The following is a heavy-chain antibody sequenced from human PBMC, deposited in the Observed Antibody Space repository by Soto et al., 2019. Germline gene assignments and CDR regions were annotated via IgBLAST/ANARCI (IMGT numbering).Heavy chain of an antibody. V-gene: IGHV3-11*01. D-gene: IGHD6-19*01. CDR2: ISSTGRTI. Sequence: GGSLRLSCGAYGFTFSNYYMSWIRQAPGKGLEWVSYISSTGRTIYYADSVRGRFTVSRDNAQNSLSLKLNSLRVEDTAVYYCARSYSSGWEFDYWGQGTQVTVSS. CDR1: GFTFSNYY. J-gene: IGHJ4*02. CDR3: ARSYSSGWEFDY.